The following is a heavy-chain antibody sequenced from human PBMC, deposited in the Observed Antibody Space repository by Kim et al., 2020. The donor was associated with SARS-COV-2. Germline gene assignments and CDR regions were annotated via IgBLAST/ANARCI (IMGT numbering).Heavy chain of an antibody. J-gene: IGHJ6*02. CDR1: GGSISSYY. D-gene: IGHD6-19*01. CDR2: IYTSGST. CDR3: ARGYSSGWYGGYYYGMDV. Sequence: SETLSLTCTVSGGSISSYYWSWIRQPAGKGLEWIGRIYTSGSTNYNPSLKSRVTMSVDTSTNQFSLKLSSVTAADTAVYYCARGYSSGWYGGYYYGMDVWGQGTTVTVSS. V-gene: IGHV4-4*07.